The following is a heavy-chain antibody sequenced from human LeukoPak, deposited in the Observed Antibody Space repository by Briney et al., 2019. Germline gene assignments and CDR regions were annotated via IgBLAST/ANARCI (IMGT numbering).Heavy chain of an antibody. CDR1: GASISSTGYY. CDR3: ARFLYGHHAELDC. CDR2: IYYSGST. Sequence: PSQTLSLTCTVSGASISSTGYYWSWLRQHPGKGLEWIAHIYYSGSTYYNPSLKSRVTISLDTSQNTFSLTLSSVTAADTAVVYCARFLYGHHAELDCWGQGALVTVSS. D-gene: IGHD4-17*01. V-gene: IGHV4-31*03. J-gene: IGHJ4*02.